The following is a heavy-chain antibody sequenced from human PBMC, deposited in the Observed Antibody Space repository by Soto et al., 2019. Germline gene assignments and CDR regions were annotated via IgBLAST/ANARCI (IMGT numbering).Heavy chain of an antibody. CDR1: GYTFTRYY. J-gene: IGHJ4*02. D-gene: IGHD2-2*02. Sequence: ASVKVSCKTSGYTFTRYYVNWVRQATGQGLEWMGWMNPNSGNTGYAQKFQGRVTMTTNTSISTAYMELSGLRPDDTAIYYCAKGSSRGYCSDTTCYTINYWGQGTLVTVSS. CDR3: AKGSSRGYCSDTTCYTINY. V-gene: IGHV1-8*01. CDR2: MNPNSGNT.